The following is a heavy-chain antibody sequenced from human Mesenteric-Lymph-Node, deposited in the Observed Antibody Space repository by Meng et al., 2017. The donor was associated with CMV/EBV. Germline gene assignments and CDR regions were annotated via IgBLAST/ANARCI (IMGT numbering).Heavy chain of an antibody. CDR3: AREGSGSYGGDYYYYYGMDV. V-gene: IGHV3-43*01. J-gene: IGHJ6*02. Sequence: GGSLRLSCAASGFTFDDYSMLWVRQAPGKGLEWVSLITWDGDRTYYADSVKGRFTISRDNSKRSLYLQMNSLRAEDSALYYCAREGSGSYGGDYYYYYGMDVWGQGTTVTVSS. D-gene: IGHD1-26*01. CDR1: GFTFDDYS. CDR2: ITWDGDRT.